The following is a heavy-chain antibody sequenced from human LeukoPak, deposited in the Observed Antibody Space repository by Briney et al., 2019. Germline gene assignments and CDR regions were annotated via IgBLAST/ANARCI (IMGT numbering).Heavy chain of an antibody. CDR3: ARDAGFGTSDAFDI. V-gene: IGHV4-31*03. Sequence: SETLSLTCTVSGGSISSGGYYWSWVRQHPGKGLEWIGYIYYSGSTYYNPSLKSRVTISVDTSKNQFSLKLSSVTAADTAVYYCARDAGFGTSDAFDIWGQGTMVTVSS. J-gene: IGHJ3*02. CDR1: GGSISSGGYY. CDR2: IYYSGST. D-gene: IGHD3-10*01.